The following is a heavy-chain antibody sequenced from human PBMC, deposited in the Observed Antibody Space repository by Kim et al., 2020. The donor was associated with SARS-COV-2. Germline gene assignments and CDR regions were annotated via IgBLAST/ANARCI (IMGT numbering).Heavy chain of an antibody. CDR3: ARDEVEYYDSSGSDY. V-gene: IGHV3-48*02. Sequence: GGSLRLSCAASGFTFSSYSMNWVRQAPGKGLEWVSYISSSSSTIYYADSVKGRFTISRDNAKNSLYLQMNSLRDEDTAVYYCARDEVEYYDSSGSDYWGQGTLVTVSS. CDR2: ISSSSSTI. D-gene: IGHD3-22*01. J-gene: IGHJ4*02. CDR1: GFTFSSYS.